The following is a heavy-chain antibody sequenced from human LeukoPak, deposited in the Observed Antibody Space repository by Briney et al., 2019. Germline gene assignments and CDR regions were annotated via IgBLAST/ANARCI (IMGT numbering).Heavy chain of an antibody. CDR2: ISGSGDNI. CDR3: AKVQDPTRVTTNFDS. D-gene: IGHD4-17*01. CDR1: GFTFSSYA. J-gene: IGHJ4*02. Sequence: GGSLGLSCAASGFTFSSYAMSWVRQAPGKGLEWVSAISGSGDNIWYADSVRGRFTISRDSSKNTLYLQMNSLRAEDTAVYYCAKVQDPTRVTTNFDSWGQGTLVTVSS. V-gene: IGHV3-23*01.